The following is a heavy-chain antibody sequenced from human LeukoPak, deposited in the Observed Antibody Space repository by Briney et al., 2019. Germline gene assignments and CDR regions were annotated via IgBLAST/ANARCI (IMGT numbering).Heavy chain of an antibody. V-gene: IGHV4-59*01. D-gene: IGHD6-19*01. CDR3: ARADYPGIAVE. CDR2: IYYSGST. CDR1: GFTFSSYG. J-gene: IGHJ4*02. Sequence: GSLRLSCAASGFTFSSYGMHWVRQPPGKGLEWIGYIYYSGSTNYNPSLKSRVTISVDTSKNQFSLKLSSVTAADTAVYYCARADYPGIAVEWGQGTLVTVSS.